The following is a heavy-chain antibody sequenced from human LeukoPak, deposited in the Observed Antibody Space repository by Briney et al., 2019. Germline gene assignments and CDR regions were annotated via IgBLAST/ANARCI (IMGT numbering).Heavy chain of an antibody. D-gene: IGHD3-9*01. CDR1: GYIFTSYG. CDR2: ISTYNGDT. Sequence: ASVKVSCKASGYIFTSYGISWVRQAPGQGLEWMGWISTYNGDTSYAQKLQGRVTMTTDTSTTTAYMELRSLRSDDTAVYYCARGYDILTGNFDYWGQGTLVTVSS. J-gene: IGHJ4*02. V-gene: IGHV1-18*01. CDR3: ARGYDILTGNFDY.